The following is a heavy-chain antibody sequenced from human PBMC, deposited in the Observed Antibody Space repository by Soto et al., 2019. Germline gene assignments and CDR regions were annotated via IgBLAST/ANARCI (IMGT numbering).Heavy chain of an antibody. V-gene: IGHV1-2*02. Sequence: RASVKVSCKASGYTFTGYYMHWVRQAPGQGLEWMGWINPNSGGTNYAQKFQGRVTMTRDTSISTAYMELSRLRSDDTAVYYCARGGRNYYDSSGPYYYYYYGMDVWGQGTTVTVSS. J-gene: IGHJ6*02. CDR3: ARGGRNYYDSSGPYYYYYYGMDV. CDR2: INPNSGGT. D-gene: IGHD3-22*01. CDR1: GYTFTGYY.